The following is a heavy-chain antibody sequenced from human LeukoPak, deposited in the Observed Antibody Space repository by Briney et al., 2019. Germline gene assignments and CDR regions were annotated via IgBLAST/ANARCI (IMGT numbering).Heavy chain of an antibody. CDR2: IYYSGST. J-gene: IGHJ6*02. CDR1: GGSISNGDHY. D-gene: IGHD3-10*01. CDR3: ARGVRGVIPTYYYYYGMDV. V-gene: IGHV4-61*08. Sequence: SETLSLTCTVSGGSISNGDHYWSWIRQPPGKGLEWIGYIYYSGSTNYNPSLKSRVTISVDTSKNQFSLKLSSVTAADTAVYYCARGVRGVIPTYYYYYGMDVWGQGTTVTVSS.